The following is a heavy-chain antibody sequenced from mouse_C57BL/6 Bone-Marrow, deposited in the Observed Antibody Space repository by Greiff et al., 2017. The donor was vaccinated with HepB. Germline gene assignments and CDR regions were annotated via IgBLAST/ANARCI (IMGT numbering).Heavy chain of an antibody. V-gene: IGHV1-81*01. CDR1: GYTFTSYG. J-gene: IGHJ3*01. CDR3: ASFAY. Sequence: VQLQQSGAELARPGASVKLSCKASGYTFTSYGISWVKQRTGQGLEWIGEIYPRSGNTYYNEKFKGKATLTADKSSSTAYMELRSLTSEDSAVYFCASFAYRGQGTLVTVSA. CDR2: IYPRSGNT.